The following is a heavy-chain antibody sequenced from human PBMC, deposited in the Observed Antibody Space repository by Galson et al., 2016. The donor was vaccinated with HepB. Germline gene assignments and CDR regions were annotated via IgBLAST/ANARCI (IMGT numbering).Heavy chain of an antibody. Sequence: SLRLSCAASGFTFSSYGMHWVRQAPGKGLEWVAFISYDGSNKKYADSVKGRFTISGDNSKKTLYLQMNSLGAEDTAVYYCAKDGRIYCSSASCHDHFHYWGQGTLVTVSS. J-gene: IGHJ4*02. CDR2: ISYDGSNK. V-gene: IGHV3-30*18. D-gene: IGHD2-2*01. CDR3: AKDGRIYCSSASCHDHFHY. CDR1: GFTFSSYG.